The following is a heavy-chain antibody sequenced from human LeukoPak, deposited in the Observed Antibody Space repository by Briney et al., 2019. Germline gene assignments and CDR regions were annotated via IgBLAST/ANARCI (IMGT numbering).Heavy chain of an antibody. Sequence: GGSLRLSCAASGFTFDDYGMSWVRQAPGKGLEWVSAISGSGGSTYYADSVKGRFTISRDNSKNTLYLQMNSLRAEDTAVYYCAKDRIFGVVIINPLDYWGQGTLVTVSS. D-gene: IGHD3-3*01. V-gene: IGHV3-23*01. CDR1: GFTFDDYG. CDR2: ISGSGGST. CDR3: AKDRIFGVVIINPLDY. J-gene: IGHJ4*02.